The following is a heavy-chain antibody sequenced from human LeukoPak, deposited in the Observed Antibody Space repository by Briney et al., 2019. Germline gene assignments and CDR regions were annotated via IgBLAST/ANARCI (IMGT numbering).Heavy chain of an antibody. Sequence: PGGALRLSCAGSGLTFSSYEMNWVRQAPGKGVEWVSYISSSGSTIFYAYSLNARFTISRDNAKTSLYLQMNSLRADDTAVYYCAREIPSCGGDCNDYWGQGTLVTVSS. D-gene: IGHD2-21*02. J-gene: IGHJ4*02. CDR1: GLTFSSYE. V-gene: IGHV3-48*03. CDR3: AREIPSCGGDCNDY. CDR2: ISSSGSTI.